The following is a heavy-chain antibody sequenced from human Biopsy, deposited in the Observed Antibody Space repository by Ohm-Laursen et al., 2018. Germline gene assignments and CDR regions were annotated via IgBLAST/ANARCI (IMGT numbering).Heavy chain of an antibody. CDR2: INHSGRT. D-gene: IGHD3-22*01. Sequence: GTLSLTCAVYGESFNGCYWSWIRQTPGKGPEWIGEINHSGRTNYNPSLKSRVTISVDTSKNQFSLKVRSVTAADTAVYYCVRGVDYYDPYHYYALDVWGQGTTVTVSS. CDR3: VRGVDYYDPYHYYALDV. J-gene: IGHJ6*02. V-gene: IGHV4-34*01. CDR1: GESFNGCY.